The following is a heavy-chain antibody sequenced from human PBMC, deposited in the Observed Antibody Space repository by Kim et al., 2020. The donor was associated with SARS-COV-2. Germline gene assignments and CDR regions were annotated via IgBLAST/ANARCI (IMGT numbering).Heavy chain of an antibody. V-gene: IGHV4-39*07. CDR2: IYYSGST. CDR1: GGSISSNNYY. Sequence: SETLSLTCTVSGGSISSNNYYWGWIRQPPGKGLEWIGSIYYSGSTYYNPSLKSRVTISVDTSKNQFSLKLSSVTAADTAVYYCARGASSSWYSSFSQYYYGMDVWGQGTTVTVSS. D-gene: IGHD6-13*01. J-gene: IGHJ6*02. CDR3: ARGASSSWYSSFSQYYYGMDV.